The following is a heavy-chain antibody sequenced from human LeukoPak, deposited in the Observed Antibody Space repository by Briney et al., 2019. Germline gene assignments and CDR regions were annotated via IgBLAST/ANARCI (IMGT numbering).Heavy chain of an antibody. CDR1: GFTFSNYS. D-gene: IGHD6-19*01. V-gene: IGHV3-30*18. CDR2: ISYDGTDK. CDR3: AKGEGGDSGWYGDY. Sequence: WGSPILSSAASGFTFSNYSTHLVRQAPGKGLEWVAVISYDGTDKYYADSVKGRFTIFRDNSKNTLFLQMNSLRAEDTAMYYCAKGEGGDSGWYGDYWGQGTLVTVSS. J-gene: IGHJ4*02.